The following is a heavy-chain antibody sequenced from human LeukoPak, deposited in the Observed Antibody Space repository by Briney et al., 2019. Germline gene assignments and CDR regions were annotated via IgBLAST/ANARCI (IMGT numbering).Heavy chain of an antibody. CDR2: INHSGST. CDR1: GGSFSGYY. V-gene: IGHV4-34*01. Sequence: PSETLSLTCAVYGGSFSGYYWSWIRQPPGKGLEWIGEINHSGSTNYNPSLKSRVTISLDASKNQFSLKLTSVTAADTAVYYCATLYDSSGFYPFWGQGTLVAVSS. CDR3: ATLYDSSGFYPF. D-gene: IGHD3-22*01. J-gene: IGHJ4*02.